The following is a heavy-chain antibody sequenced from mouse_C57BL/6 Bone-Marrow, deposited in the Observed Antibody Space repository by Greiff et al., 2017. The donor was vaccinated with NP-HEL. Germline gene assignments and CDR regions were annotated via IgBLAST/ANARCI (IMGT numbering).Heavy chain of an antibody. J-gene: IGHJ4*01. Sequence: QVQLQQPGAELVRPGSSVKLSCKASGYTFTSYWMDWVKQRPGQGLEWIGNIYPSDSETHYNQKFKDKATLTVDKSSSTAYMQLSSLTSEDSAVYYCARIYYSNYDYAMDYWGQGTSVTVSS. CDR1: GYTFTSYW. V-gene: IGHV1-61*01. CDR2: IYPSDSET. D-gene: IGHD2-5*01. CDR3: ARIYYSNYDYAMDY.